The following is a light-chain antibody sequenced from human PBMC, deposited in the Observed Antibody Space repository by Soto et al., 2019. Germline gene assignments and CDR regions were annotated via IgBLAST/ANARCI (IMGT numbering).Light chain of an antibody. J-gene: IGKJ1*01. CDR3: QHYNKWPPWT. CDR1: QSIGSS. CDR2: GAS. Sequence: EIVMTQSPTTLSVSPGERASLSCRASQSIGSSLAWYQQMPVQAPRLLIYGASTRAPGIPVRFSGSGSGTEFTLSISGLQSEDFAVYYCQHYNKWPPWTFGQGTKV. V-gene: IGKV3-15*01.